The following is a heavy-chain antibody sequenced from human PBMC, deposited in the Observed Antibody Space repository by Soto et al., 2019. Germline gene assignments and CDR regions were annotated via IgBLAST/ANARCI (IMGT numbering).Heavy chain of an antibody. Sequence: LSLTCTVSGGSISSGGYYWSWIRQHPGKGLEWIGYIYYSGSTYYNPSLKSRVTISVDTSKNQFSLKLSSVTAADTAVYYCARSRNYGHYFDYWGQGTLVTVSS. CDR3: ARSRNYGHYFDY. J-gene: IGHJ4*02. CDR2: IYYSGST. CDR1: GGSISSGGYY. D-gene: IGHD1-7*01. V-gene: IGHV4-31*03.